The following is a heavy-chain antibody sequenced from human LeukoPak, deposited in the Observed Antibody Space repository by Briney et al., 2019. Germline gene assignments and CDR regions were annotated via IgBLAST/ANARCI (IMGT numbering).Heavy chain of an antibody. V-gene: IGHV1-8*03. Sequence: GASVKVSCKASGYTFTSYDINWVRQATGQELEWMGWMNPNSGNTGYAQKFQGRVTITRNTSISTAYMELSSLRSEDTAVYYCARGPKGFYDFNMDVWGKGTTVTVSS. CDR2: MNPNSGNT. CDR3: ARGPKGFYDFNMDV. J-gene: IGHJ6*03. D-gene: IGHD3-3*01. CDR1: GYTFTSYD.